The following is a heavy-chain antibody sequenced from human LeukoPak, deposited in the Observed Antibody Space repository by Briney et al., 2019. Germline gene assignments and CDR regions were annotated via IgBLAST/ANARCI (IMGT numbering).Heavy chain of an antibody. V-gene: IGHV4-61*02. D-gene: IGHD4-17*01. CDR2: IYTSGST. CDR3: AGLSVTTYYFDY. J-gene: IGHJ4*02. CDR1: GGSISSGSYY. Sequence: SQTLSLTCTVSGGSISSGSYYWSWIRQPAGKGLEWIGRIYTSGSTNYNPSLKSRVTISVDTSKNQFPLKLSSVTAADTAVYYCAGLSVTTYYFDYWGQGTLVTVSS.